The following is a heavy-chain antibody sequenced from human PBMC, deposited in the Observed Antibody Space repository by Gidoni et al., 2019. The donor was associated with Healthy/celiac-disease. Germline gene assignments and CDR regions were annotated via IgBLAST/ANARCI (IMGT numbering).Heavy chain of an antibody. CDR1: GGSLSSGSYY. V-gene: IGHV4-61*02. Sequence: QVQLQESGPGLVKPSQTLSLTCTVSGGSLSSGSYYWSWIRQPAGKGLEWIGRIYTSGSTNYNPSLKSRVTISVDTSKNQFSLKLSSVTAADTAVYYCARDDSGYTYFDYWGQGTLVTVSS. J-gene: IGHJ4*02. CDR3: ARDDSGYTYFDY. CDR2: IYTSGST. D-gene: IGHD1-1*01.